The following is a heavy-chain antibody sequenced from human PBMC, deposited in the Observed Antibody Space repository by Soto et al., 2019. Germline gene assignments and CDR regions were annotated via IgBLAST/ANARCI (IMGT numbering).Heavy chain of an antibody. D-gene: IGHD6-19*01. CDR3: ARRMVVPGTPLRWFDP. CDR2: VYYTGST. J-gene: IGHJ5*02. Sequence: SETLSLTCTVSGGSISNYYWSWIRQPPGKGLEWIGYVYYTGSTNYNPSLKSRVTISVDTSENQFYLKLNSVTAADTAVYYCARRMVVPGTPLRWFDPWGQGTLVTVSS. V-gene: IGHV4-59*08. CDR1: GGSISNYY.